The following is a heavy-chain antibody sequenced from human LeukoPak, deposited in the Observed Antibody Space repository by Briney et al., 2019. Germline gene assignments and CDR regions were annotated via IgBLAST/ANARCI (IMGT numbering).Heavy chain of an antibody. Sequence: PSETLSLTCAVYGGSFSGYYWSWIRQPAGKGLEWIGRIYTSGSTNYNPSLKSRVTMSVDTSKNQFSLKLSSVTAADTAVYYCARSTRFLEWSPLGYWGQGTLVTVSS. CDR2: IYTSGST. V-gene: IGHV4-59*10. CDR3: ARSTRFLEWSPLGY. D-gene: IGHD3-3*01. J-gene: IGHJ4*02. CDR1: GGSFSGYY.